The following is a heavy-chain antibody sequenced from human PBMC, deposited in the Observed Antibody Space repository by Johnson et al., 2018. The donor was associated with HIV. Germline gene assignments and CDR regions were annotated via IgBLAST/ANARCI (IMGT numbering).Heavy chain of an antibody. Sequence: QVQLVESGGGVVQPGRSLRLSCAASGFTFSNYGMHWVRQAPGKGLEWVAVIWFDGSNKYYADSVKGRFTISRDNSKNTLYLQMDSLRAEDTAVYYCARLVATKDYAFDIWGQGTLVTVSS. D-gene: IGHD5-12*01. V-gene: IGHV3-33*01. CDR3: ARLVATKDYAFDI. J-gene: IGHJ3*02. CDR2: IWFDGSNK. CDR1: GFTFSNYG.